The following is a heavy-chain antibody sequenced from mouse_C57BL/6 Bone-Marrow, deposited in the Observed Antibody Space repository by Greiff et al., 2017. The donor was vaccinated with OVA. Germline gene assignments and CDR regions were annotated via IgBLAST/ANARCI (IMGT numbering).Heavy chain of an antibody. J-gene: IGHJ3*01. V-gene: IGHV14-4*01. CDR3: TPYYGSSYPAWFAY. D-gene: IGHD1-1*01. CDR1: GFNIKDDY. Sequence: EVMLVESGAELVRPGASVKLSCTASGFNIKDDYMHWVKQRPEQGLEWIGWIDPENGDTEYASKFQGKATITADTSSNTAYLQLSSLTSEDTAVYYCTPYYGSSYPAWFAYWGQGTLVTVSA. CDR2: IDPENGDT.